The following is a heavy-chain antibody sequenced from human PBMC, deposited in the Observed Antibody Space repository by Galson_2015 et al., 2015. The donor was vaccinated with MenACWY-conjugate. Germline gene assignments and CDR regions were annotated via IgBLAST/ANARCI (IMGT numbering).Heavy chain of an antibody. CDR2: ISGSGQTR. V-gene: IGHV3-11*01. Sequence: SLRLSCAASGFTFGDYYMSWIRQTPGKGLEWLSYISGSGQTRYYADPLKGRFTISRDNAKQSLYLQMNNLRADDTAVYYCARELSLVAVGVTPGWFDTWGQGILVTVSS. CDR3: ARELSLVAVGVTPGWFDT. CDR1: GFTFGDYY. J-gene: IGHJ5*02. D-gene: IGHD2-15*01.